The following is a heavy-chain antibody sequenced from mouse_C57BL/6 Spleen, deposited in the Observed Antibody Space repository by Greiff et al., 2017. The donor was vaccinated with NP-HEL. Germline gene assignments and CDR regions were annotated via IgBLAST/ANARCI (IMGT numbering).Heavy chain of an antibody. CDR2: ISSGSSTI. D-gene: IGHD1-1*01. V-gene: IGHV5-17*01. CDR3: ATYGSSYGDAMDY. CDR1: GFSFSDYG. Sequence: EVQRVESGGGLVKPGGSLKLSCAASGFSFSDYGMHWVRQAPEKGLEWVAYISSGSSTISYADTVKGRFTISRDNAKNTLFLQLTSLRSEDTAMYYCATYGSSYGDAMDYWGQGTSVTVSS. J-gene: IGHJ4*01.